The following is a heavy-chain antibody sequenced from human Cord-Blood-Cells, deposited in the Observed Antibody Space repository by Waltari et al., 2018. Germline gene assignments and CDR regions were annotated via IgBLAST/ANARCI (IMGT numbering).Heavy chain of an antibody. V-gene: IGHV3-23*01. CDR1: GFTFSSYA. CDR3: AKDAPLIVGATQAFDI. CDR2: VSGSGCGT. D-gene: IGHD1-26*01. J-gene: IGHJ3*02. Sequence: EVQLLESGGGLVQPGGSLRLSCAASGFTFSSYAMSWVRQAPGKGLEWVSAVSGSGCGTYYADSVKGRFTISRDNSKNTLYLQMNSLRAEDTAVYYCAKDAPLIVGATQAFDIWGQGTMVTVSS.